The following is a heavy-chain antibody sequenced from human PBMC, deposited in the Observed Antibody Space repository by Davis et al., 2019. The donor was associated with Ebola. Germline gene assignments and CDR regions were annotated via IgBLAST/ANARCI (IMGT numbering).Heavy chain of an antibody. Sequence: GESLKISCAASGFTFSSYSMNWVRQAPGKGLEGVSYISCSSSTIYYADSVKGRFTISRDNAKNSLYLQMNSLRDEDTAVYYCARRVSSRDWYFDLWGRGTLVTVSS. CDR2: ISCSSSTI. CDR1: GFTFSSYS. V-gene: IGHV3-48*02. CDR3: ARRVSSRDWYFDL. J-gene: IGHJ2*01. D-gene: IGHD6-13*01.